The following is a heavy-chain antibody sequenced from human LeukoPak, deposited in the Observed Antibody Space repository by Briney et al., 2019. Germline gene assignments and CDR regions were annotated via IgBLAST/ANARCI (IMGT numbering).Heavy chain of an antibody. CDR3: ARALSYGSGSYYTY. Sequence: GGSLRLSCAVSGFTFDDYAMHWVRQVPGKGLEWVSVIYSGGSTYYADSVKGRFTISRDNSKNTLYLQMNSLRAEDTAVYYCARALSYGSGSYYTYWGQGTLVTVSS. CDR2: IYSGGST. D-gene: IGHD3-10*01. CDR1: GFTFDDYA. J-gene: IGHJ4*02. V-gene: IGHV3-53*01.